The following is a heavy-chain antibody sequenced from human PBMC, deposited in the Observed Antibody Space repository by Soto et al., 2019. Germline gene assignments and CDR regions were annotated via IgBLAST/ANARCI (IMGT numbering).Heavy chain of an antibody. V-gene: IGHV1-18*01. D-gene: IGHD2-8*02. CDR1: GYTFTNND. Sequence: QIKLVQSGTEVRKPGASAKVSCKTSGYTFTNNDVSWVRQTPGQGLAWMGWISPNSGKTNYARKFKARVTMTTDTTTSTVDMDLKSLTSADTAVYYCAREGLTVLPDYWGQGTLITVSS. CDR2: ISPNSGKT. J-gene: IGHJ4*02. CDR3: AREGLTVLPDY.